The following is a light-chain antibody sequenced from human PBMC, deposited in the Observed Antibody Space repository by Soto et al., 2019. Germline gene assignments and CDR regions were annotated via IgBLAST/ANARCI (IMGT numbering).Light chain of an antibody. CDR2: DAS. V-gene: IGKV3-11*01. J-gene: IGKJ2*01. CDR3: QQRSNWPMYT. CDR1: QSFSSY. Sequence: EIVLTQSPATLSLSPGERATLSCRASQSFSSYLAWYQQKPGQAPRLLIYDASNRATGIPARFSGSGSGTDFTLTISSIEPEDFAVYYCQQRSNWPMYTFGQGTKLEIK.